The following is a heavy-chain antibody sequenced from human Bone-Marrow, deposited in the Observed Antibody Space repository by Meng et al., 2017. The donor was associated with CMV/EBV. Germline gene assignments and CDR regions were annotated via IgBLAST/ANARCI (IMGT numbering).Heavy chain of an antibody. D-gene: IGHD2-2*01. CDR3: ARYCSSTSCYDY. Sequence: ASVKVSCKASGYVFTGYYMHWVRQAPGQGLEWMGWINPDSGGTNNAQKFQGRVTMTRDTSISTAYMELSRLRSDDTAVYYCARYCSSTSCYDYWGQGTLVTVSS. V-gene: IGHV1-2*02. CDR1: GYVFTGYY. CDR2: INPDSGGT. J-gene: IGHJ4*02.